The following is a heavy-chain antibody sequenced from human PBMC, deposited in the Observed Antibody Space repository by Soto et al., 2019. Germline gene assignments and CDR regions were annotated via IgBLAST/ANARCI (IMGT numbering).Heavy chain of an antibody. J-gene: IGHJ5*02. CDR3: ARDRSRRDGLSPNGFDP. D-gene: IGHD4-17*01. CDR1: GFTFSSYN. V-gene: IGHV3-21*01. Sequence: DVPLVESGGGLVKPGGSLRLSCAASGFTFSSYNMNWVRQAPGKGLEWVSSSSAVSTYMYYADSVKGRFTISSDNDQKSVYLQMNSLRAEDSAVYYCARDRSRRDGLSPNGFDPWGQGTLDTVSA. CDR2: SSAVSTYM.